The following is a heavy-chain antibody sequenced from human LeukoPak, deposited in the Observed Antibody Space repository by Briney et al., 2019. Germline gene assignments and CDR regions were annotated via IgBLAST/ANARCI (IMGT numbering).Heavy chain of an antibody. CDR2: IWGDGGTQ. V-gene: IGHV3-33*01. CDR1: GFTFGSFG. Sequence: GGSLRLSCAASGFTFGSFGMHWVRQAPGKGLEWVAIIWGDGGTQYYGDSVRGRFTISRDNSKNTLYLQMNSLRVEDMAVYYCARDKGGGLDWWGQGTLVIVSS. D-gene: IGHD2-15*01. CDR3: ARDKGGGLDW. J-gene: IGHJ4*02.